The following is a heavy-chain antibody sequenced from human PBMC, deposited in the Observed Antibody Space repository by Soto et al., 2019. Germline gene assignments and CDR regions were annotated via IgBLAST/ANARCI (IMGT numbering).Heavy chain of an antibody. Sequence: SETLSLTCAVYGGSFSGYYWSWIRQPPGKGLEWIGEINHSGSTNYNPSLKSRVTISVDTSKNQFSLRAEDTAVYYCAKDVWGSSSTWFDYWGQGTLVTVSS. CDR3: AKDVWGSSSTWFDY. V-gene: IGHV4-34*01. D-gene: IGHD6-6*01. CDR2: INHSGST. J-gene: IGHJ4*02. CDR1: GGSFSGYY.